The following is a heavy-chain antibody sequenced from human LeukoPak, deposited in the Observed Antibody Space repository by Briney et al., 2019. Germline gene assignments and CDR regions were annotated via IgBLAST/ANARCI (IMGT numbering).Heavy chain of an antibody. CDR3: ARGRSGSGRRINWFDP. D-gene: IGHD3-10*01. Sequence: ASVKVSCKASGYTFTSYDINWVRQATGQGLEWMGWMNPNSGNTGYAQKFQGRVTMTRNTSISTAYMELSSLRSEDTAVYYCARGRSGSGRRINWFDPWGQGTLVTVSS. CDR1: GYTFTSYD. J-gene: IGHJ5*02. V-gene: IGHV1-8*01. CDR2: MNPNSGNT.